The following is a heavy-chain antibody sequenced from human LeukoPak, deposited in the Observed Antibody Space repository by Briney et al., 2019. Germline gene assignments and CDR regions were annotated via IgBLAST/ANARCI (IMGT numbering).Heavy chain of an antibody. CDR2: ISGYNGNT. V-gene: IGHV1-18*01. Sequence: ATVKVSCKASGYTFTSYGISWVRQAPGHGLEWMGWISGYNGNTNYAQKFQGRVTMTTDTSTSTAYMELRSLRSDDTAVYYCARDPTIFGVAGTNWFDPWGQGTLVTVSS. CDR1: GYTFTSYG. J-gene: IGHJ5*02. D-gene: IGHD3-3*01. CDR3: ARDPTIFGVAGTNWFDP.